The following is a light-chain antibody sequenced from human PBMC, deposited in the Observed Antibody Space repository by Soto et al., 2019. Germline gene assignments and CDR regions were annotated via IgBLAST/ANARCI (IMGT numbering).Light chain of an antibody. CDR2: DTS. V-gene: IGKV3-11*01. Sequence: IVLTQSPATLSLSPGERATLSCRASQSVSSFLAWSQQKPGQAPRLLIYDTSNRATGIPARFSGSGSGTDFTLTISSLEPEDFAVYYCHQRSCWPLTFGGRTRVEIK. CDR1: QSVSSF. J-gene: IGKJ4*01. CDR3: HQRSCWPLT.